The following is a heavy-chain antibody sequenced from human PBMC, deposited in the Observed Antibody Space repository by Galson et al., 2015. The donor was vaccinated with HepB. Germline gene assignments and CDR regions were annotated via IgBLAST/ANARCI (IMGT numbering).Heavy chain of an antibody. CDR2: IIPILGIA. V-gene: IGHV1-69*04. CDR1: GGTFSSYA. D-gene: IGHD6-6*01. J-gene: IGHJ6*03. Sequence: SVKVSCKASGGTFSSYAISWVRQAPGQGLEWMGRIIPILGIANYAQKFQGRVTITADKSTSTAYMELSSLRSEDTAVYCCASPLDSSSSRQPYYYYMDVWGKGTTVTVSS. CDR3: ASPLDSSSSRQPYYYYMDV.